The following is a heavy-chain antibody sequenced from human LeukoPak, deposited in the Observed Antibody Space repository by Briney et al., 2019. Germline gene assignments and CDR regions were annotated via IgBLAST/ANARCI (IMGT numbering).Heavy chain of an antibody. V-gene: IGHV1-2*02. D-gene: IGHD5-18*01. J-gene: IGHJ6*02. CDR2: INPNSGGT. CDR3: AGVKIHLYLDYYNTMDV. CDR1: GYTFSGYY. Sequence: ASVKVSCKASGYTFSGYYMHWVRQAPGQGLEWMGWINPNSGGTNYAQKFQGRVTMTRDTSISTAYMELSRLRSDDTAVYCCAGVKIHLYLDYYNTMDVWGQGTTVTVSS.